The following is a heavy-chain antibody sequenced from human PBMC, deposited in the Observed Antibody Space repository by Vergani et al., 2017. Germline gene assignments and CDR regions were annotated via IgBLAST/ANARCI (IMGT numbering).Heavy chain of an antibody. Sequence: QVQLVQSGAEVKKSGASVKVSCKASGYTFTGYYMHWVRQAPGQGLEWMGWINPNSGGTNYAKNFQGRVTMTWDTSISTGYMEMIRLRSDDTAVYYCESEADYYDSSGYPGGWFDPWGQGTLVTVSS. CDR3: ESEADYYDSSGYPGGWFDP. V-gene: IGHV1-2*02. CDR1: GYTFTGYY. CDR2: INPNSGGT. J-gene: IGHJ5*02. D-gene: IGHD3-22*01.